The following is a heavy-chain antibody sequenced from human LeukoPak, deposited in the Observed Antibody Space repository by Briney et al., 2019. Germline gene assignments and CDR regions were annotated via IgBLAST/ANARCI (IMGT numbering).Heavy chain of an antibody. Sequence: LRLSCAASGFSFSTYSMNWVRQAPGKGLEWISRIDWDDDKYYNTSLKTRLTISKDTSKNQVVLTMTNMDPVDTATYYCARLRWGSSNDYWGQGTLVSVSS. V-gene: IGHV2-70*10. J-gene: IGHJ4*02. CDR2: IDWDDDK. CDR1: GFSFSTYSMN. CDR3: ARLRWGSSNDY. D-gene: IGHD6-6*01.